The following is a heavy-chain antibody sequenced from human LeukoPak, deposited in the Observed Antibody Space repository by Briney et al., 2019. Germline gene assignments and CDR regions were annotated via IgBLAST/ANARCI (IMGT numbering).Heavy chain of an antibody. CDR3: ARDSTMVRGVIKRGFDY. CDR2: IYTSGGT. CDR1: GGSISSGMFY. J-gene: IGHJ4*02. D-gene: IGHD3-10*01. Sequence: SETLSLTCTVSGGSISSGMFYWSWIRQSAGKGLEYLGRIYTSGGTMYTPSLKSRVTISVDTSKNQFSLKLSSVTAADTAVYYCARDSTMVRGVIKRGFDYWGQGTLVTVSS. V-gene: IGHV4-61*02.